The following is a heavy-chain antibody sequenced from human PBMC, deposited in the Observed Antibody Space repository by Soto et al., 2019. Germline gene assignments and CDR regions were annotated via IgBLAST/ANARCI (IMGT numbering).Heavy chain of an antibody. Sequence: SETLSLTCTVSGGSISSSSYYWGWIRQPPGKGLEWIGSIYYSGSTYYNPSLKSRVTISVDTSKNHFSLKLSSVTAADTAVYYCALYDFWSGYDAFDIWGQGTMVTVSS. V-gene: IGHV4-39*01. J-gene: IGHJ3*02. D-gene: IGHD3-3*01. CDR1: GGSISSSSYY. CDR2: IYYSGST. CDR3: ALYDFWSGYDAFDI.